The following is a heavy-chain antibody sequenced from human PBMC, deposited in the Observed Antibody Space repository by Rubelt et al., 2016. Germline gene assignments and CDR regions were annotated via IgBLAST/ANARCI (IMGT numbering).Heavy chain of an antibody. CDR2: IHHSGIT. J-gene: IGHJ4*02. V-gene: IGHV4-34*01. CDR3: ARRPFCSGGSCYSEFFFDY. D-gene: IGHD2-15*01. Sequence: QVQLQQWGAGLLKPSETLSLTCAVYGGSFSIYYWSWIRQPPGKGLEWIASIHHSGITYYNPSLKSRVTISVDTPGNQFSLKLTSVTAADTAVYYCARRPFCSGGSCYSEFFFDYWGQGTLVTVSS. CDR1: GGSFSIYY.